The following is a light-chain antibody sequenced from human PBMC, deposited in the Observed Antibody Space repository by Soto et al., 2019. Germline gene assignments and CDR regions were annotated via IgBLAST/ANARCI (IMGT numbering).Light chain of an antibody. CDR1: QSVSNN. CDR3: LHYKDWPRT. V-gene: IGKV3-15*01. Sequence: EIVLTQSPATLSVSPGERATLSCRASQSVSNNLAWYQQQPGQTTRLLIYGASTTATGVPDRVSGSGSGTEVTLTISSLQSEDFAVYYCLHYKDWPRTFGQGTKVDIK. J-gene: IGKJ1*01. CDR2: GAS.